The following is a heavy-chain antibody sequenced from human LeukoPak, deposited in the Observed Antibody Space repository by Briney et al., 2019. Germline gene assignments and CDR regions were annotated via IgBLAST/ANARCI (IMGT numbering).Heavy chain of an antibody. CDR2: ISWNSGSI. Sequence: GGSLRLSCVASGFTFEDYAMHWVRQAPGKGLEWVSGISWNSGSIGYADPVKGRFTISRDNAKNSLYVQMNSLRAEDMALYYCAKGGSYYELDYWGQGTLVTVSS. CDR3: AKGGSYYELDY. V-gene: IGHV3-9*03. J-gene: IGHJ4*02. CDR1: GFTFEDYA. D-gene: IGHD1-26*01.